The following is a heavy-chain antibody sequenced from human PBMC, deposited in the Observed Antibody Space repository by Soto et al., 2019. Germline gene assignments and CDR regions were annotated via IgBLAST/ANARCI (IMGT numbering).Heavy chain of an antibody. D-gene: IGHD3-22*01. Sequence: GGSLRLSCAASGFTFSAYAMSWVRQAPGKGLEWVSVISGSGGATYYADSVKGRFTISRDNSKNSLYLQMNSLRAEDTAVYYCARDLGYYDSSGRRSAFDIWGQGTMVTVSS. J-gene: IGHJ3*02. CDR1: GFTFSAYA. CDR2: ISGSGGAT. CDR3: ARDLGYYDSSGRRSAFDI. V-gene: IGHV3-23*01.